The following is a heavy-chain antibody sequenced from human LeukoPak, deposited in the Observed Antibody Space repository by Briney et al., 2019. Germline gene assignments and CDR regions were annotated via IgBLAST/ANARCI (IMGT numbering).Heavy chain of an antibody. Sequence: PSETLSLTCTVSGDSISTNNWWSWVRQAPGKGLEWIGDIFHSGITNYNPSLVSRVFISVDKSKRQFSVRLSSVTAADTAVYYCARQDYDYDILTGYSDSKYYFDYWGQGTLVTVSS. CDR3: ARQDYDYDILTGYSDSKYYFDY. D-gene: IGHD3-9*01. J-gene: IGHJ4*02. CDR2: IFHSGIT. CDR1: GDSISTNNW. V-gene: IGHV4-4*02.